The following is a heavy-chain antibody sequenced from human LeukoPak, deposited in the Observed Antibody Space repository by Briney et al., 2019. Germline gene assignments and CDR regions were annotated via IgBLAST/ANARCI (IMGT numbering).Heavy chain of an antibody. V-gene: IGHV3-30*04. J-gene: IGHJ5*02. Sequence: PGGSLRLSCVVSGFPFSSYVMHWVRQAPGKGLEWVAIISYDGSNEYYGDSVKGRFTISRDNAKNSLYLQMNSLSAEDTAVYYCARGASNSGSYYNWFDPWGQGTLVSVSS. CDR1: GFPFSSYV. D-gene: IGHD1-26*01. CDR3: ARGASNSGSYYNWFDP. CDR2: ISYDGSNE.